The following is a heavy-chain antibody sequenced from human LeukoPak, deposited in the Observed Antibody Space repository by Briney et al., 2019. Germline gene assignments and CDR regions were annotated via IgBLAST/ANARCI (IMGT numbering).Heavy chain of an antibody. CDR1: GFTFSSYS. V-gene: IGHV3-23*01. D-gene: IGHD3-10*01. Sequence: QTGGSLRLSCAASGFTFSSYSMNWVRQAPGKGLEWVSVISADSATTFYADSVKGRFTISRDNAKNTVFLQMSSLRAEDTALYYCARKSASGNYPLDYWGQGTLVTVSS. CDR3: ARKSASGNYPLDY. CDR2: ISADSATT. J-gene: IGHJ4*02.